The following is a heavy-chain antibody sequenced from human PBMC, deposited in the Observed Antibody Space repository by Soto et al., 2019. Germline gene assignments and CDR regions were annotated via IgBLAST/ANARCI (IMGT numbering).Heavy chain of an antibody. D-gene: IGHD6-6*01. CDR1: GFTFSSYW. Sequence: GGSLRLSCAVSGFTFSSYWMHWVRQAPGKGLVWVSRINSDGSYTTYADSVKGRFTISRDNAKNTLYLQMTSLRAEDTAVYYCATEYTTSRYFDYWGQGTLVTVSS. V-gene: IGHV3-74*01. CDR2: INSDGSYT. CDR3: ATEYTTSRYFDY. J-gene: IGHJ4*02.